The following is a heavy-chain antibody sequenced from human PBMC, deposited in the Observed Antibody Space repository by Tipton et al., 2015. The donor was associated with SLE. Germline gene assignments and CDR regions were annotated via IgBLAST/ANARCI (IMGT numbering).Heavy chain of an antibody. CDR3: ATHIVVNTFDF. J-gene: IGHJ3*01. V-gene: IGHV1-69*09. CDR1: GGTFSSYA. Sequence: QLVQSGAEVKKPGSSVKVSCKASGGTFSSYAISWVRQAPGQGLEWMGIINPSDGSPSYAQKFQGRLTITADKSTDTAYMELSSLRSEDTALYYCATHIVVNTFDFWGQGTMVTVSS. D-gene: IGHD2-21*01. CDR2: INPSDGSP.